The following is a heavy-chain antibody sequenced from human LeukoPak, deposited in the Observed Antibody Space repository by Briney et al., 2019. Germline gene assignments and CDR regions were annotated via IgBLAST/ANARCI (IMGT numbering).Heavy chain of an antibody. CDR3: ARGLVVAGTGYFDY. D-gene: IGHD6-19*01. Sequence: PGGSLRLSCTASGFTVSSNYMSWVRQAPGKGLEWVSVIYSGGSTYYADSVKGRFTISRDNAKNTLYLQMNSLRAEDTAVYYCARGLVVAGTGYFDYWGQGTLVTVS. V-gene: IGHV3-66*01. CDR2: IYSGGST. CDR1: GFTVSSNY. J-gene: IGHJ4*02.